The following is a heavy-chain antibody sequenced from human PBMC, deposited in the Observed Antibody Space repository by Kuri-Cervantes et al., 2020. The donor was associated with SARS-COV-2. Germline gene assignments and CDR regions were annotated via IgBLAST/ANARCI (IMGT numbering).Heavy chain of an antibody. V-gene: IGHV4-61*01. D-gene: IGHD3-22*01. J-gene: IGHJ4*02. Sequence: GSLRLSCAVSGYSISSGYYWGWIRQPPGKGLEWMGYIHYSGTTTYSPSLKSRLTISVDTPKNQFSLKVTSVTAADTAVYYCARGSYDSSGYYFEDYWGQGTLVTVSS. CDR3: ARGSYDSSGYYFEDY. CDR1: GYSISSGYY. CDR2: IHYSGTT.